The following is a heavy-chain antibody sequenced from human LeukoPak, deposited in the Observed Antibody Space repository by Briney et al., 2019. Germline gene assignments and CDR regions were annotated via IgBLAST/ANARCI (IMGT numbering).Heavy chain of an antibody. V-gene: IGHV4-4*02. CDR3: ARNPVLLWFGELPHWYFDL. CDR2: IYHSGST. Sequence: SETLSLTCAVSGGSISSSDWWSWVRQPPGKGLEWIGEIYHSGSTNYNPSLKSRVTISVDTSKNQFSLKLSSVTAADTAVYYCARNPVLLWFGELPHWYFDLWGRGTLVTVSS. D-gene: IGHD3-10*01. CDR1: GGSISSSDW. J-gene: IGHJ2*01.